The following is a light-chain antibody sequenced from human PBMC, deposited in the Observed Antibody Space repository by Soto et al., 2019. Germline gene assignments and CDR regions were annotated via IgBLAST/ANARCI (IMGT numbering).Light chain of an antibody. CDR1: SSDGGGYNY. Sequence: QSVLTQPASVSGSPGQSITISCTGTSSDGGGYNYVSWYQQHPGKAPKLIIYDVSNRPSVVSNRFSGSKSGNTASLTISGLQAEDEADYYCNSYTTSSTYVFGTGTKVTVL. CDR3: NSYTTSSTYV. CDR2: DVS. V-gene: IGLV2-14*03. J-gene: IGLJ1*01.